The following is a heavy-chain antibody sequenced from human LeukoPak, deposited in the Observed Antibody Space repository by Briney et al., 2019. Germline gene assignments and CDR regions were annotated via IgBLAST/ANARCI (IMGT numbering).Heavy chain of an antibody. CDR1: GGTFSSYA. CDR2: IIPIFGTA. D-gene: IGHD1-26*01. Sequence: SVKVSCKASGGTFSSYAISWVRQAPGQGLEWMGGIIPIFGTANYAQKFQGRVTITADESTSTAYMELTSLRSEDTAVYYCTRASGSYHGNDYWGQGTLVTASS. CDR3: TRASGSYHGNDY. J-gene: IGHJ4*02. V-gene: IGHV1-69*13.